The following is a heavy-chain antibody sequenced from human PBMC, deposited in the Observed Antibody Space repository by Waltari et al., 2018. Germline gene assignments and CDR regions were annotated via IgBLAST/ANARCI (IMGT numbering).Heavy chain of an antibody. CDR2: ISYDGSNK. CDR3: AKERGSGWTDAFDI. J-gene: IGHJ3*02. V-gene: IGHV3-30*18. D-gene: IGHD6-19*01. CDR1: GFTFSSYG. Sequence: QVQLVESGGGVVQPGRSLRLSCAASGFTFSSYGMHWVRQAPGKGLEWVAVISYDGSNKYYADSVKGRFTISRDNSENTLYLQMNSLRVEDTAVYFCAKERGSGWTDAFDIWGQGTVVTVSS.